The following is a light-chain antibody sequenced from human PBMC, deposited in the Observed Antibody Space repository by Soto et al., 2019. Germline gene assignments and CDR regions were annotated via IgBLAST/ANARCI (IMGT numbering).Light chain of an antibody. CDR3: QQCSNWPT. CDR2: GAS. CDR1: QSVSNNY. Sequence: EIVLTPSPGTLSLSPGERATLSCRASQSVSNNYLAWYQQKPGQAPRLLIYGASNRATGIPDRFSGSGSGTDFTLTISTLEPEDFAVYYCQQCSNWPTFGGGTKVDIK. V-gene: IGKV3D-20*02. J-gene: IGKJ4*01.